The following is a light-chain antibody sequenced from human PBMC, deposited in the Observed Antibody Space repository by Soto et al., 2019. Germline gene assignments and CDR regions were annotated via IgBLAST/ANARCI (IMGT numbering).Light chain of an antibody. CDR3: PQYGSSPGT. V-gene: IGKV3-20*01. CDR1: QSVGRNY. J-gene: IGKJ1*01. Sequence: EIVLTQSPGTLSLSPGERATLSCRASQSVGRNYLAWYQQRLGQAPRLLIYSTSSRTSGTPDRFSGSGTGTDFTLTISGLEPEDFAVYYCPQYGSSPGTFGQGTKVEIK. CDR2: STS.